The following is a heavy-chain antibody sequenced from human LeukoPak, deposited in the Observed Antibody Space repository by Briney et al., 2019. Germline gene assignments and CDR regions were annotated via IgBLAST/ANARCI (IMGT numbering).Heavy chain of an antibody. Sequence: PGGSLRLSCAASGFTLSSYGMHWVRQAPGKGLEWVSVIYSGGTTYYADSVKGRFTISRDNSKNTLHLQMNSLRAEDTAVYYCARDQYSYAHAAHWGQGTLVTVSS. CDR1: GFTLSSYG. CDR3: ARDQYSYAHAAH. D-gene: IGHD5-18*01. CDR2: IYSGGTT. J-gene: IGHJ4*02. V-gene: IGHV3-66*01.